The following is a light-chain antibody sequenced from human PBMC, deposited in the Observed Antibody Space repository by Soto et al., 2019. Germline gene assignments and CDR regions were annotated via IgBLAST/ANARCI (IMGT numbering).Light chain of an antibody. CDR1: QSVSSSY. V-gene: IGKV3-15*01. CDR3: QQFNNWPPWT. CDR2: GAS. J-gene: IGKJ1*01. Sequence: PGERVTLSCMASQSVSSSYLTWYQQKPGQAPRLLIYGASTRAAGIPDRFSGSGSGTEFTLTISGLQSDDFAVYYCQQFNNWPPWTFGQGTKVDIK.